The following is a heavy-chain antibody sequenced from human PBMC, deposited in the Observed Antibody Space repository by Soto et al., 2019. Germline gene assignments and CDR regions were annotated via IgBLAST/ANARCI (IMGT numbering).Heavy chain of an antibody. D-gene: IGHD6-6*01. J-gene: IGHJ4*02. V-gene: IGHV1-2*02. Sequence: ASVKVSCKASGYTFTGYYMHWVRQAPGQGLEWMGWINPNSGGTNYAQKFQGRVTMTRDTSISTAYMELSRLRSDDTAVYYCARVVIEARRTFDYWGQGTLVTVSS. CDR1: GYTFTGYY. CDR2: INPNSGGT. CDR3: ARVVIEARRTFDY.